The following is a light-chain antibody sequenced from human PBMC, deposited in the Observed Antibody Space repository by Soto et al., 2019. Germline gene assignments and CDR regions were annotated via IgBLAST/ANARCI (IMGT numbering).Light chain of an antibody. CDR3: QYYSNSLWT. J-gene: IGKJ1*01. V-gene: IGKV3-20*01. Sequence: EVVLTQSPGTLSLSPWERATLSCRASQSVRSMYLAWYQQKPGQAPRLLIYDASSRATDIPDRFSGSGSGTDFTLTISRLEPEDFAIYYCQYYSNSLWTFGQGTKVDIK. CDR2: DAS. CDR1: QSVRSMY.